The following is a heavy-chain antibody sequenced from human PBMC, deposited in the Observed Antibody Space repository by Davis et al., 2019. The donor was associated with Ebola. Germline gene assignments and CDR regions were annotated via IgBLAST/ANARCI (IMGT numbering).Heavy chain of an antibody. Sequence: MPSETLSLTCAVYGGSFSSYYWSWIRQPPGKGLEWIGEINHSGSTNYNPSLKSRVTISVDTSKNQFSLKLSSVTAADTAVYYCARSRWFRGRDAFDIWGQGTMVTVSS. CDR3: ARSRWFRGRDAFDI. J-gene: IGHJ3*02. D-gene: IGHD3-10*01. CDR1: GGSFSSYY. CDR2: INHSGST. V-gene: IGHV4-34*01.